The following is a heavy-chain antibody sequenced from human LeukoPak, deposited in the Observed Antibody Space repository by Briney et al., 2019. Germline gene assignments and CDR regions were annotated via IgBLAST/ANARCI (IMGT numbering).Heavy chain of an antibody. J-gene: IGHJ4*02. Sequence: GASVKVSCKASGYTFTSYGISWVRQAPGQGLEWMGWISAYNGNTNYAQKFQGRVTITADKSTSTAYMELSSLRSEDAAVYYCARSGTGIAAADYWGQGTLVTVSS. CDR3: ARSGTGIAAADY. V-gene: IGHV1-18*01. D-gene: IGHD6-13*01. CDR1: GYTFTSYG. CDR2: ISAYNGNT.